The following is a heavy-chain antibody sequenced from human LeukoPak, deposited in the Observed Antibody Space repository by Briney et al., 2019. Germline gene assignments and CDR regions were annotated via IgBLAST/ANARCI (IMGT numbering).Heavy chain of an antibody. J-gene: IGHJ4*02. CDR3: ARGGNYFGS. CDR1: GFTFSGYW. CDR2: IKQDGSEK. D-gene: IGHD1-26*01. V-gene: IGHV3-7*04. Sequence: PGGSLRLSCAASGFTFSGYWMTWLRQAPGKGPEWLANIKQDGSEKNYVASEKGRFTISRDNAKNSLYLQMNSLRAEDTAVYYCARGGNYFGSWGQGTLVTVSS.